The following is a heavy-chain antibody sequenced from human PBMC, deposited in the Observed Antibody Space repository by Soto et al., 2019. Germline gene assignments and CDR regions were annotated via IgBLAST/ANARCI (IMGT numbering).Heavy chain of an antibody. CDR2: INAGNGNT. CDR3: ARSIAAAERFDY. CDR1: GYTFTSYA. Sequence: GASVKVSCKASGYTFTSYAMHWVRQAPGQRLEWMGWINAGNGNTKYSQKFQGRVTITRDTSASTAYMELSSLRSEDTAVYYCARSIAAAERFDYWGQGTLVTVSS. D-gene: IGHD6-13*01. J-gene: IGHJ4*02. V-gene: IGHV1-3*01.